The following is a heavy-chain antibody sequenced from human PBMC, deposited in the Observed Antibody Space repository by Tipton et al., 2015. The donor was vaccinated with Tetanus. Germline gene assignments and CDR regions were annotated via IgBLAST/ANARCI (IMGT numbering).Heavy chain of an antibody. Sequence: TLSLTCTVSGGPISSYYWSWIRQPAGKGLEWIGRIYTSGSTNYNPSLKSRVTMSVDTSKNQFSLELSSVTAADTAVYYCARGNQMYYYDSSGSSFFDYWGQGTLVTVSS. CDR3: ARGNQMYYYDSSGSSFFDY. V-gene: IGHV4-4*07. D-gene: IGHD3-22*01. CDR1: GGPISSYY. J-gene: IGHJ4*02. CDR2: IYTSGST.